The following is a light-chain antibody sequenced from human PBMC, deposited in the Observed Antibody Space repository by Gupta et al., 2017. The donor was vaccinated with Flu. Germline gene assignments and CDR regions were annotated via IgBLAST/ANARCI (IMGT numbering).Light chain of an antibody. Sequence: QSALTQPASVSGSPGQSITISCTGTSSDVGSYNLVSWYQQHPGKPTKRRLYEGSKRRSGVSNRVSGSKSGNTGSLTISGLQAEDEADDYCSQYAGSSTDVFGTGPKV. CDR2: EGS. CDR1: SSDVGSYNL. J-gene: IGLJ1*01. CDR3: SQYAGSSTDV. V-gene: IGLV2-23*01.